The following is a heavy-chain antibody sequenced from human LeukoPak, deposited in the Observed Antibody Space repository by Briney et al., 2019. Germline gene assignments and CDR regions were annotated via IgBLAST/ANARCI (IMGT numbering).Heavy chain of an antibody. V-gene: IGHV1-69*05. J-gene: IGHJ3*02. D-gene: IGHD6-6*01. CDR3: ARGPQLVLAFDI. CDR2: IIPIFGTA. CDR1: GGTFSSYA. Sequence: SVKVSCKASGGTFSSYAISWVRQAPGQRLGWVGRIIPIFGTANYAQTFQGRVTITTDESTSTAYMELSRLRSEDTAVYYCARGPQLVLAFDIWGQGTMVTVSS.